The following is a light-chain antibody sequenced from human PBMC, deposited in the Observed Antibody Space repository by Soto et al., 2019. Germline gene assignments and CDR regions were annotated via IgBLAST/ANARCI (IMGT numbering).Light chain of an antibody. V-gene: IGKV1-5*03. CDR3: QQYRYMRT. Sequence: DLQMTQSPSTLSASVGDRVTIACRASQSIGTSLAWYQQKAGKAPKLLIYEASNLESGVPSRFSGSGSGTEFTFTISSLQPDDFATYSCQQYRYMRTFGQGTKVEI. J-gene: IGKJ1*01. CDR2: EAS. CDR1: QSIGTS.